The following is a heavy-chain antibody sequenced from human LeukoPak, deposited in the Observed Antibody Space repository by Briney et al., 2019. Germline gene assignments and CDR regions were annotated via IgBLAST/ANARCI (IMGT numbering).Heavy chain of an antibody. CDR1: GGSFSGYY. J-gene: IGHJ4*02. Sequence: PSETLSLTCAVYGGSFSGYYWSWIRQPPGKGLEWIGEINHSGGTNYNPSLKSRVTISVDTSKNQFSLKLSSVTAADTAVYYCARGCSGYSGYATIIDFDYWGQGTLVTVSS. CDR3: ARGCSGYSGYATIIDFDY. CDR2: INHSGGT. D-gene: IGHD5-12*01. V-gene: IGHV4-34*01.